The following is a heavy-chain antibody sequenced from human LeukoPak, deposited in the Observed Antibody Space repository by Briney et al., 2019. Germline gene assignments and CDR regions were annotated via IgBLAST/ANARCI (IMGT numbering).Heavy chain of an antibody. CDR1: GGSISSYY. CDR2: IYYSGST. V-gene: IGHV4-59*01. Sequence: SETLSLTCTVSGGSISSYYWSWIRQPPGKGLEWIGYIYYSGSTNYNPSLKSRVTISVDTSKNQFSLKLSSVTAADTAVYYCASGIAVAGTRADYWGQGTLVTVSS. D-gene: IGHD6-19*01. CDR3: ASGIAVAGTRADY. J-gene: IGHJ4*02.